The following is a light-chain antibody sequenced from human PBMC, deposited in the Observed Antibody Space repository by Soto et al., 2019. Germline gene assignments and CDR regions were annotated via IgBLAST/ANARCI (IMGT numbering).Light chain of an antibody. V-gene: IGKV1-39*01. J-gene: IGKJ4*01. Sequence: DIQMTQSPSSLSASVGDRVTITCRASQSISSYLNWYQQKPGKAPKLLIYAASTLQSGVPSRFSGSGSGTDFTLTISSLQPEDFASYYCQPSYSIPLTFGGGTKVEIK. CDR3: QPSYSIPLT. CDR2: AAS. CDR1: QSISSY.